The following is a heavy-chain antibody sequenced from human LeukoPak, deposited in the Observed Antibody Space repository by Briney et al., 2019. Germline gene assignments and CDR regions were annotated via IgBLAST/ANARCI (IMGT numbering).Heavy chain of an antibody. J-gene: IGHJ4*02. CDR3: ARDGYCSGGRCYGKDY. CDR1: GFSFSNYW. V-gene: IGHV3-74*01. CDR2: TNSDGSST. D-gene: IGHD2-15*01. Sequence: GGSLRLSCAASGFSFSNYWMHWVRQAPGKGLVWVSRTNSDGSSTSHADSVKGRFTISRDNAKNTLYLQMNSLRAEDTAVYHCARDGYCSGGRCYGKDYWGQGTLVTVSS.